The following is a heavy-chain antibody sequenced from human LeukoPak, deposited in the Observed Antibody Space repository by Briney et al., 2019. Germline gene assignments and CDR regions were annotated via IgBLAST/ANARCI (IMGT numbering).Heavy chain of an antibody. CDR3: ARDAWMVRGVNWFDP. CDR2: ISAYNGNT. D-gene: IGHD3-10*01. Sequence: ASVKVSCKTSGYTFTSYGISWVRQAPGQGLEWMGWISAYNGNTNYAQKLQGRVTMTTDTSTSTAYMELRSLRSDDTAVYYCARDAWMVRGVNWFDPWGQGTLVTVSS. CDR1: GYTFTSYG. J-gene: IGHJ5*02. V-gene: IGHV1-18*01.